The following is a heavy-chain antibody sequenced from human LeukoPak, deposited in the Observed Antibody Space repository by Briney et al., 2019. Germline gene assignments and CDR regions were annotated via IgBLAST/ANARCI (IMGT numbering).Heavy chain of an antibody. J-gene: IGHJ4*02. CDR2: IYYSGST. CDR1: GGSISSSSYY. V-gene: IGHV4-39*01. Sequence: SETLSLTCTVSGGSISSSSYYWGWIRQPPGKGLEWIGSIYYSGSTYYNPSLKSRVTISVDTSKNQFSPKLSSVTAADTAVYYCARPWRPRAATTIDYWGQGTLVTVSS. CDR3: ARPWRPRAATTIDY. D-gene: IGHD6-25*01.